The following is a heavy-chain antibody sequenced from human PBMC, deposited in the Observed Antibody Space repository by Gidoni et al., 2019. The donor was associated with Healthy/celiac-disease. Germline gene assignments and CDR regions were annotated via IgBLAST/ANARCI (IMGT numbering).Heavy chain of an antibody. CDR3: ARFTYCSSTSCYVGAFDI. Sequence: EVQLLEYGGGLVQPGGSLRLSCAASGFTFSRYAMSWVRQAPGKGLEWVSAISGSGGSTYYADSVKGRFTISRDNSKNTLYLQMNSLRAEDTAVYYCARFTYCSSTSCYVGAFDIWGQGTMVTVSS. J-gene: IGHJ3*02. V-gene: IGHV3-23*01. CDR1: GFTFSRYA. D-gene: IGHD2-2*01. CDR2: ISGSGGST.